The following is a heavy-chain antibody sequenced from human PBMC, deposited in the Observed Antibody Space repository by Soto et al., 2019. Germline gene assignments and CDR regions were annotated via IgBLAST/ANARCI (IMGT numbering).Heavy chain of an antibody. Sequence: QVHLQESGPGQVRPSQTLSLSCSVSGGSISRGAYFWTWIRQFPGKGLEWIAYISYTGATYYNPSLKSRVNLLADTSKNQCSLKLNSVTSADTAVYYCARGGPVSVSPAWQLLGYFDYWGQGTLVTVSS. CDR2: ISYTGAT. CDR1: GGSISRGAYF. D-gene: IGHD2-15*01. V-gene: IGHV4-31*03. CDR3: ARGGPVSVSPAWQLLGYFDY. J-gene: IGHJ4*02.